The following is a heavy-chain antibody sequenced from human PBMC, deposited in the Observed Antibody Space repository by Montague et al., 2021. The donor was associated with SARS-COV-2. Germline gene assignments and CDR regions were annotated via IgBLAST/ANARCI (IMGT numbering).Heavy chain of an antibody. CDR2: ISYSATS. V-gene: IGHV4-39*01. D-gene: IGHD3-16*02. CDR3: ARLGITLGGVIVIRYYFDF. Sequence: SETRSLTCTFSGASRSTKNYYWGWIRQPPGKGLEWTGSISYSATSYSNPSLKSRVTMSVDTSRNQLSLNLSSVTVADTAVYYCARLGITLGGVIVIRYYFDFWGQGTLVTVSS. CDR1: GASRSTKNYY. J-gene: IGHJ4*02.